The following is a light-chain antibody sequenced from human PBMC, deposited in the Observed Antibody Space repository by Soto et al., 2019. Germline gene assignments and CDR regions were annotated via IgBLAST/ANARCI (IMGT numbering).Light chain of an antibody. CDR3: QHRSSWPPT. V-gene: IGKV3-11*01. CDR2: DAS. J-gene: IGKJ4*01. CDR1: QSVSIY. Sequence: EIVLTQSPATLSLSPGERATLSCRASQSVSIYLAWYQQKPGQAPRLLIYDASNRVPGTPARFSGSGSGTDFTLTISSLEAEDFALYFCQHRSSWPPTFGGGTKVEIK.